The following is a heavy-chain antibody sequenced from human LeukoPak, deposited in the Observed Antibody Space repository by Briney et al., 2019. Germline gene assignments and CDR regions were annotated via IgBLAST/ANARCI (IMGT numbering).Heavy chain of an antibody. CDR1: GGSISSSDYY. CDR3: ASRTGQTGFSASYYTY. D-gene: IGHD4-11*01. CDR2: IYFTGST. J-gene: IGHJ4*02. V-gene: IGHV4-39*01. Sequence: SETLSLTCIVSGGSISSSDYYWDWIRQPPGKGLEWNGSIYFTGSTYYKPSLKSRVTISVDTSKNQFSLRLSSVTAPDTAVYYCASRTGQTGFSASYYTYWGQGSLVTVSS.